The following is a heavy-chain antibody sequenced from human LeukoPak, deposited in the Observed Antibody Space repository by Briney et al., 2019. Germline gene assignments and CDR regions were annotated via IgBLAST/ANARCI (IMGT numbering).Heavy chain of an antibody. D-gene: IGHD1-1*01. CDR2: IFYSGST. Sequence: SETLSLTCTVSGGSISTSNYYWGWIRQPPGKGLEWIGNIFYSGSTYYSPSLKSRVTISLDTSRNQFSLKLNSVTAADTAVYFCARDGGTGTTDWFDPWGQGTLVTVSS. CDR1: GGSISTSNYY. J-gene: IGHJ5*02. V-gene: IGHV4-39*07. CDR3: ARDGGTGTTDWFDP.